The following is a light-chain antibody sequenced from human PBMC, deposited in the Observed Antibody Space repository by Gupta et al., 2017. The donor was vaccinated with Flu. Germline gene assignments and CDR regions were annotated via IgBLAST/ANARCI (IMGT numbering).Light chain of an antibody. V-gene: IGKV1-39*01. Sequence: TSALAASVGDRVTITCRAGQSIGRYLNWYQQIAGRAPKVLIYAASTWQGGVPSRFSGSGSGTDFTLTINGLQPEDFATYFCQQNYSTPLTFGGGTKVAIK. J-gene: IGKJ4*01. CDR1: QSIGRY. CDR2: AAS. CDR3: QQNYSTPLT.